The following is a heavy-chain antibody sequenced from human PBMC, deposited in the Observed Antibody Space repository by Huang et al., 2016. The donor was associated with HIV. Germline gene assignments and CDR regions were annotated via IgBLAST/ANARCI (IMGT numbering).Heavy chain of an antibody. J-gene: IGHJ4*02. CDR3: AKDGRGSGTYYDYFEY. CDR2: ISYDGSRK. D-gene: IGHD1-26*01. CDR1: GFTFNKFD. V-gene: IGHV3-30*18. Sequence: QVQLVESGGGVVQPGRSLRLSCAAFGFTFNKFDMHWVRQAPGKGVEGWASISYDGSRKYHADSVKGRFTISRDKSKNTVYLQMNSLRVEDTAVYYCAKDGRGSGTYYDYFEYWGQGTLVTVSS.